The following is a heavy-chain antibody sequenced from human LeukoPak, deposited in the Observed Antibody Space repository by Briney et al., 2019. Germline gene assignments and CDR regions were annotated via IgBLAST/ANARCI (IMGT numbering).Heavy chain of an antibody. D-gene: IGHD3-9*01. CDR1: GDSVSSNSAA. J-gene: IGHJ4*02. CDR2: AYYRSKWYI. CDR3: ARGTDRTGYYY. Sequence: SQTLSLSCAISGDSVSSNSAAWNWIGQSPSRGLEWLGRAYYRSKWYIEYAVSVKSRITINPDTSKNQFSLQLNSVTPEDAAVYFCARGTDRTGYYYWGQGTLVAVSS. V-gene: IGHV6-1*01.